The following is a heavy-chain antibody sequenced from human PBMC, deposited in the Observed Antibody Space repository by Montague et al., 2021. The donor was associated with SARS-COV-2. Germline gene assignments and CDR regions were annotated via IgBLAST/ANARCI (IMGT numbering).Heavy chain of an antibody. CDR3: ARDQVLWFGEHVV. D-gene: IGHD3-10*01. Sequence: SLRPSCAASGFTFSSYSMNWVRQTPGKGLEWVSYISSSSSTIYYADSVKGRFTISRDNAKNSLYLQMNSLRDEDTAVYYCARDQVLWFGEHVVWGQGTLVTVSS. J-gene: IGHJ4*02. CDR1: GFTFSSYS. CDR2: ISSSSSTI. V-gene: IGHV3-48*02.